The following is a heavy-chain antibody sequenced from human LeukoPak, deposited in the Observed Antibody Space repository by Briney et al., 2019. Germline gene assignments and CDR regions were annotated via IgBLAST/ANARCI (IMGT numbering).Heavy chain of an antibody. CDR3: ARAPITSPFYFDY. Sequence: GGSLRLSCAASGFTFSSYSMNWVRQAPGKGLEWVSYISSSSSTIYYADSVKGRFTISRDNAKNSLYLQMDSLRAEDTALYYCARAPITSPFYFDYWGQGTLVTVSS. V-gene: IGHV3-48*04. D-gene: IGHD2-2*01. CDR2: ISSSSSTI. J-gene: IGHJ4*02. CDR1: GFTFSSYS.